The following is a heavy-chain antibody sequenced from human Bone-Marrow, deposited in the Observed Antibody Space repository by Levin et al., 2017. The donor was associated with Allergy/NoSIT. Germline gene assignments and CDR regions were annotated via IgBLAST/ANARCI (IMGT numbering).Heavy chain of an antibody. D-gene: IGHD2-2*01. CDR1: GASTKSYY. Sequence: ESLKISCSVSGASTKSYYWSWIRQPPGKGLEWIGHMFHTGKTNYNPSLKSRVTISLDTSENRLSLKLSSVTAADTALYYCARLISRSTWYFDYWGRGALVTVSS. V-gene: IGHV4-59*08. CDR3: ARLISRSTWYFDY. J-gene: IGHJ4*02. CDR2: MFHTGKT.